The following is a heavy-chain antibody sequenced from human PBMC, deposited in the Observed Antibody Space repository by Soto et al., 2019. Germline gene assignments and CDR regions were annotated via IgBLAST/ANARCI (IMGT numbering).Heavy chain of an antibody. CDR2: IIPIFDSR. CDR3: ARGETYLGV. D-gene: IGHD3-16*01. V-gene: IGHV1-69*01. Sequence: QVQLVQSGAEVKKPGSSVNVSCKASRDTFSKYAFNWVRQAPGQGLEWMGWIIPIFDSRNYAEKFQGRVTITADESTSTAYMELRSLRFEDTAVYYCARGETYLGVWGQGTIVTVSS. CDR1: RDTFSKYA. J-gene: IGHJ6*02.